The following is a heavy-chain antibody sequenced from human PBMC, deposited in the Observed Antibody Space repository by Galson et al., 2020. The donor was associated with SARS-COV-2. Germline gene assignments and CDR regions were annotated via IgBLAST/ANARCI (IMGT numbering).Heavy chain of an antibody. V-gene: IGHV4-59*13. CDR1: GGSISSYY. CDR3: AKILDYGQYGDYGLDWFDP. Sequence: SETLSLTCTVSGGSISSYYWSWIRQPPGKGLEWIGYIYYSGTTNYNPSLKSRVTISVDTFKNQFSLKLTSVTAADTAVYYCAKILDYGQYGDYGLDWFDPWGQGILVTVSS. CDR2: IYYSGTT. J-gene: IGHJ5*02. D-gene: IGHD4-17*01.